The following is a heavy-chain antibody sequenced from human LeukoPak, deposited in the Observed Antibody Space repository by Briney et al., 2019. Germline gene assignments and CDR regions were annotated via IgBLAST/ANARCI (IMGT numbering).Heavy chain of an antibody. D-gene: IGHD3-16*01. V-gene: IGHV1-24*01. CDR3: ARGEIVITFGSSRPGDAFNI. CDR1: GYTLTELS. Sequence: ASVTVSCKVSGYTLTELSMHWVRQAPGKGLEWMGGFDPEDGETIYAQKFQGRVTMTEDTSTDTAYMELSSLRSEDTAVYYCARGEIVITFGSSRPGDAFNIWGQGTMVTVSS. CDR2: FDPEDGET. J-gene: IGHJ3*02.